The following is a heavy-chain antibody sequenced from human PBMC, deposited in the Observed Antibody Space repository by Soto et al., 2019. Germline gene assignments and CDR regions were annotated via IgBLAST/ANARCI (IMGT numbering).Heavy chain of an antibody. V-gene: IGHV1-2*04. Sequence: GASVKVSCKASGYTFTGYYMHWVRQAPGQGLEWMGWINPNSGGTNYAQKFQGWVTMTRDTSISTAYMELSRLRSDDTAVYYCARDIVGGRLDAFDIWGQGTMVTV. D-gene: IGHD1-26*01. J-gene: IGHJ3*02. CDR1: GYTFTGYY. CDR2: INPNSGGT. CDR3: ARDIVGGRLDAFDI.